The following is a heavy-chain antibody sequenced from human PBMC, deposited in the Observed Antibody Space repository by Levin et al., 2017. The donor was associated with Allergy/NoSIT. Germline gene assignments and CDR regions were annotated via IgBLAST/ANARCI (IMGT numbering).Heavy chain of an antibody. Sequence: GGSLRLSCKGSGYSFTSYWIGWVRQMPGKGLEWMGIIYPGDSDTRYSPSFQGQVTISADKSISTAYLQWSSLKASDTAMYYCARSSCPSGCFDYWGQGTLVTVSS. CDR1: GYSFTSYW. J-gene: IGHJ4*02. CDR2: IYPGDSDT. D-gene: IGHD2-2*01. CDR3: ARSSCPSGCFDY. V-gene: IGHV5-51*01.